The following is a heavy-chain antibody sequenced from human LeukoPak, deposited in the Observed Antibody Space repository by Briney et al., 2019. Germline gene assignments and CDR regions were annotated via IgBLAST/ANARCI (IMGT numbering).Heavy chain of an antibody. CDR1: GASTSSYY. J-gene: IGHJ4*02. D-gene: IGHD1-26*01. Sequence: SETLSLTCTVSGASTSSYYWSWIRQPPGKGLEWIGYLHYSGSTYNPSLKSRVTISVDTSRNQFSLKLSSVSAADTAVYYCARHGGSYSLDYWGQGTLVTVSS. CDR2: LHYSGST. CDR3: ARHGGSYSLDY. V-gene: IGHV4-59*08.